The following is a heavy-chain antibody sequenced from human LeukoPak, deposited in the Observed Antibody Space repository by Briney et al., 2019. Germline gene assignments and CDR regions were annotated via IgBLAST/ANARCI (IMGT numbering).Heavy chain of an antibody. V-gene: IGHV3-30*02. CDR1: GFIFRSYG. CDR2: IRYDGANK. CDR3: AKDEYYYDSSGSFDC. D-gene: IGHD3-22*01. Sequence: GASLRLSCGAAGFIFRSYGMHWVRQAPGKGMEWEAFIRYDGANKYYVDSVKGRFTISRDNSKNTLYLQMDSLRAEDTAVYYCAKDEYYYDSSGSFDCWGQGTLVTVSS. J-gene: IGHJ4*02.